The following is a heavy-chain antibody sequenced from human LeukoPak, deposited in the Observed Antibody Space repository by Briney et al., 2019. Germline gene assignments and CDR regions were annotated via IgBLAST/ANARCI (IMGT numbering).Heavy chain of an antibody. D-gene: IGHD2-21*02. V-gene: IGHV3-53*01. CDR1: GFTVSNNY. J-gene: IGHJ4*02. CDR2: IYTGGST. Sequence: GGSLRLSCAASGFTVSNNYVSWVRQAPGKGLEWVSVIYTGGSTYYADSVKGRFTISRDNSKNTVYLQMNSLRAEDTAVYYCARFRTWGDKAFDYWGQGTLVTVSS. CDR3: ARFRTWGDKAFDY.